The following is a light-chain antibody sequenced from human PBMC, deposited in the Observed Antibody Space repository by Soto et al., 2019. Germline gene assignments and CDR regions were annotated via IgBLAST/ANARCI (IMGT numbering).Light chain of an antibody. Sequence: EIVLTQSPGTLSLSPGERATLSCRASQSVSSSYLAWYQQKHAQAPRLLIYGASSRATGIPDRFSGSGSGTDFTLTISRLEPEDFAVYYCQHYGSSNTFGGGTKVEIK. CDR1: QSVSSSY. CDR3: QHYGSSNT. J-gene: IGKJ4*01. V-gene: IGKV3-20*01. CDR2: GAS.